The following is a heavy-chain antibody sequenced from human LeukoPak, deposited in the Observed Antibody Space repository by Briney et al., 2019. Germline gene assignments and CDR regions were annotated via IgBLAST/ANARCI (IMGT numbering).Heavy chain of an antibody. Sequence: SETLSLTCTVSGDSISSYYWSWIRQPPGKRLEWIGYIYYNGNTNYNPSLKSRVTISVDTSKNQFSLKLSSVTAADTAVYYCVRRSITTAGGAFDIWGQGTMVTVSS. CDR3: VRRSITTAGGAFDI. CDR1: GDSISSYY. J-gene: IGHJ3*02. CDR2: IYYNGNT. D-gene: IGHD3-10*01. V-gene: IGHV4-59*08.